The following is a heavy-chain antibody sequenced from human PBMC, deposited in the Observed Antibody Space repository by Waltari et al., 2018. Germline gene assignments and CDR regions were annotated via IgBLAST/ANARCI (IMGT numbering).Heavy chain of an antibody. Sequence: QVQLVQSGAEVKKPGSSVKVSCKASGGTFSSYAISRVRQAPGQGLEWMGGIIPIFGTANYAQKFQGRVTITTDESTSTAYMELSSLRSEDTAVYYCARERMESLGSGDDAFDIWGQGTMVTVSS. J-gene: IGHJ3*02. CDR1: GGTFSSYA. V-gene: IGHV1-69*05. CDR3: ARERMESLGSGDDAFDI. CDR2: IIPIFGTA. D-gene: IGHD3-3*01.